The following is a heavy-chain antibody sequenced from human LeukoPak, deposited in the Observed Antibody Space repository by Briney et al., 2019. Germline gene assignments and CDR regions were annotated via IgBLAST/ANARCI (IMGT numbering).Heavy chain of an antibody. CDR3: ARLANFWSGANDY. CDR1: GFSFSSYS. Sequence: PGGSLRLSCAASGFSFSSYSMNWVCQSPATGLGWVSYISSGSSSIYYADSVKGRCTISRDNAKNSLYLQMNSLRDEDTAAYYCARLANFWSGANDYWGQGTLVTVSS. D-gene: IGHD3-3*01. CDR2: ISSGSSSI. V-gene: IGHV3-48*02. J-gene: IGHJ4*02.